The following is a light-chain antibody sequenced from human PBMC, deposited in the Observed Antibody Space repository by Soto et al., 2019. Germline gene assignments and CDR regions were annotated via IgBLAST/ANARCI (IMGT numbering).Light chain of an antibody. CDR3: MQAIQTPIT. CDR1: QSLLHSNGYNY. CDR2: LGS. Sequence: DIVMTQSPLSRPFTPLYASSIACGSSQSLLHSNGYNYLDWYLQKPGQSPQLLIYLGSNRASGVPDRFSGSGSGTDFTLKISRVEAEDVGVYYCMQAIQTPITFGQGTRLEIK. J-gene: IGKJ5*01. V-gene: IGKV2-28*01.